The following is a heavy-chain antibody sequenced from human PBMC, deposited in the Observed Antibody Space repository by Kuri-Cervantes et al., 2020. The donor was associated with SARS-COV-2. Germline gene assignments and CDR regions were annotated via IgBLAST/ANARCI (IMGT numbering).Heavy chain of an antibody. CDR3: ARVPREICSSTSCYQGL. Sequence: ASVKVSCKASGYTFTGYYMHWVRQAPGQGLEWMGWINPNSGSTSYAQKFQGRVTMTRDTSTSTVYMELSSLRSEDTAVYYCARVPREICSSTSCYQGLWGQGTLVTVSS. CDR1: GYTFTGYY. CDR2: INPNSGST. V-gene: IGHV1-46*01. D-gene: IGHD2-2*01. J-gene: IGHJ4*02.